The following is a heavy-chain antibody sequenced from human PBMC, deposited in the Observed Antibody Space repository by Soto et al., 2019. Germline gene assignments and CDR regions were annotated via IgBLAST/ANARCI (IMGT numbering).Heavy chain of an antibody. V-gene: IGHV4-59*12. CDR3: VRVGVGSGNHFDS. J-gene: IGHJ4*02. D-gene: IGHD1-26*01. CDR2: IHYSGRT. Sequence: QVQLQESGPGLVKPSETLSLTCSVSNGSISGFYWTWIQQPPGKILEWIGYIHYSGRTDYNPSLTSRATMSVDTSKNQFSLNLKSITAADTAVYYCVRVGVGSGNHFDSWGRGTLVTVSS. CDR1: NGSISGFY.